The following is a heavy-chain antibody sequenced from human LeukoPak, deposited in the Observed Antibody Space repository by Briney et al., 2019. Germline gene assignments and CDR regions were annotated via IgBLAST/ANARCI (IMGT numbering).Heavy chain of an antibody. CDR2: ISWNSGSI. CDR3: AKGMATVTTRAFDI. V-gene: IGHV3-9*03. CDR1: GFTFDDYA. Sequence: GRPLRLSCAASGFTFDDYAMHWVRQAPGKGLEWVSGISWNSGSIGYADSVKGRFTISRDNAKNSLYLQMNSLRAEDMALYYCAKGMATVTTRAFDIWGQGTMVTVSS. D-gene: IGHD4-17*01. J-gene: IGHJ3*02.